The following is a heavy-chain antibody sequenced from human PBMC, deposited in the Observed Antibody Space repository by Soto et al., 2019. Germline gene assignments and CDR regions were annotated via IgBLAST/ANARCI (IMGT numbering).Heavy chain of an antibody. CDR1: GFTFSTYW. CDR3: VRDWSTFWGMDV. J-gene: IGHJ6*02. CDR2: IKQDGSEK. Sequence: GSLRLSCAACGFTFSTYWMNWVRQAPGKGLEWVANIKQDGSEKYYVDSVKGRFAISRDNAKDSLFLQMNNLRAEDTAVYYCVRDWSTFWGMDVWGQGTTVTVSS. V-gene: IGHV3-7*01.